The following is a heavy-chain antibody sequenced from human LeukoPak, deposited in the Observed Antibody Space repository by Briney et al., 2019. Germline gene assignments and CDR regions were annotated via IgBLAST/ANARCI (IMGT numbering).Heavy chain of an antibody. Sequence: SETLSLTCAVYGGSFSGYYWSWIRQPPGKGLEWIGEIKHSGSTNYSPSLKSRVTISVDTSKNQFSLKLSSVTAADTAVYYCARGRDGTRWWRRIPNSAGVHFDYWGQGTLVTVSS. CDR3: ARGRDGTRWWRRIPNSAGVHFDY. J-gene: IGHJ4*02. V-gene: IGHV4-34*01. CDR2: IKHSGST. D-gene: IGHD2-21*02. CDR1: GGSFSGYY.